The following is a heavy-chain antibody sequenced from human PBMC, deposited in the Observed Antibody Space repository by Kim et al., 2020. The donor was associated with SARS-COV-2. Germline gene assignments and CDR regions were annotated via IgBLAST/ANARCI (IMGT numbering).Heavy chain of an antibody. CDR3: AKDQSAMGDYYYYGMDV. J-gene: IGHJ6*02. CDR1: GFTFSSYG. V-gene: IGHV3-30*18. CDR2: ISYDGSNK. D-gene: IGHD2-2*01. Sequence: WGSLRLSCAASGFTFSSYGMHWVRQAPGKGLEWVAVISYDGSNKYYADSVKGRFTISRDNSKNTLYLQMNSLRAEDTAVYYCAKDQSAMGDYYYYGMDVWGQGTTVTVSS.